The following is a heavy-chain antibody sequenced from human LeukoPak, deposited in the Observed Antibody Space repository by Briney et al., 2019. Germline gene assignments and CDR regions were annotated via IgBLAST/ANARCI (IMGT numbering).Heavy chain of an antibody. CDR3: ARDRSRRSSWNNCYYYGMDV. CDR2: IYYSGST. CDR1: GGSICSYY. V-gene: IGHV4-59*01. Sequence: SETLSLTCTVSGGSICSYYWSWIRQPPGKGLEWIGYIYYSGSTNYNPSLKSRVTISVDTSKNQFSLKLSSVTAADTAVYYCARDRSRRSSWNNCYYYGMDVWGQGTTVTVSS. D-gene: IGHD6-13*01. J-gene: IGHJ6*02.